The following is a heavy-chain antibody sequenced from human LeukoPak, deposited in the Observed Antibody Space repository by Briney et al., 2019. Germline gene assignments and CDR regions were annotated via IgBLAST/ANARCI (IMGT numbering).Heavy chain of an antibody. CDR2: ISSSSSTI. V-gene: IGHV3-48*01. CDR1: GFTFSSYS. Sequence: AGGSLRLSCAASGFTFSSYSMNWVRQAPGKGLEWVSYISSSSSTIYYADSVKGRFTISRDNAKNSLYLQMNSLRAEDTAVYYCVREPRYSSGWTGDYWGQGTLVTVSS. J-gene: IGHJ4*02. CDR3: VREPRYSSGWTGDY. D-gene: IGHD6-19*01.